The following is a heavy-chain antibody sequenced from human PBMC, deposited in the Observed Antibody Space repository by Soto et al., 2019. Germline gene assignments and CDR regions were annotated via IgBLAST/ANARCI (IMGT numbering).Heavy chain of an antibody. CDR3: VVAAQPYYFDY. Sequence: GASVKVSCKASGYTYTSYAMHWVRQAPGQRLEWMGWINADNGNTNYAQKLQGRVTMTTDTSTSTAYMELRSLRSDDTAVYYCVVAAQPYYFDYWGQGALVTVSS. J-gene: IGHJ4*02. CDR2: INADNGNT. V-gene: IGHV1-3*01. D-gene: IGHD2-15*01. CDR1: GYTYTSYA.